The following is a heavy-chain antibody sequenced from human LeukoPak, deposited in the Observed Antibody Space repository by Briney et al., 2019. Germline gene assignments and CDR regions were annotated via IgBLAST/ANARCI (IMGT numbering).Heavy chain of an antibody. CDR3: AKLVGATDRRYFDY. CDR2: ISSSGGTT. CDR1: GFIFSSYA. J-gene: IGHJ4*02. Sequence: GGSLRLSFAASGFIFSSYAMSWVRQAPGKGLEWVSAISSSGGTTYYADSVKGRFTISRDNSKNTLYLQMNSLRAEDTAVYYCAKLVGATDRRYFDYWGQGILVTVSS. D-gene: IGHD1-26*01. V-gene: IGHV3-23*01.